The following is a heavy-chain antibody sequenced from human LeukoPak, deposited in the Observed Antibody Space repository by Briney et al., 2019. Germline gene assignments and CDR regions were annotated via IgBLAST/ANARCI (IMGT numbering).Heavy chain of an antibody. J-gene: IGHJ5*02. V-gene: IGHV4-39*01. D-gene: IGHD3-10*01. Sequence: PSETLSLTCTVSGGSITSSTYYWGWIRQPPGKGLEWIGSIYYRGGTYYNPSLKSRVTISVDTSKNQLFLKLNSVTATDTAVYYCARLSFGELSWFGPWGRGTLVTVSS. CDR1: GGSITSSTYY. CDR2: IYYRGGT. CDR3: ARLSFGELSWFGP.